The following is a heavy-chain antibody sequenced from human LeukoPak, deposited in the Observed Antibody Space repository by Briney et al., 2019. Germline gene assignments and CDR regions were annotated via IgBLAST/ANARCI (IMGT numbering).Heavy chain of an antibody. CDR2: IYYTGST. V-gene: IGHV4-61*01. CDR3: TRSNYFDY. Sequence: SETLSLTCTVSGGSVSSGSYYWSWIRQPPGKGLEWIGSIYYTGSTNYNPSLRSRVTISVDTSKNQFSLRLSSVTAADTALYYCTRSNYFDYWGQGTLVTVSS. CDR1: GGSVSSGSYY. J-gene: IGHJ4*02.